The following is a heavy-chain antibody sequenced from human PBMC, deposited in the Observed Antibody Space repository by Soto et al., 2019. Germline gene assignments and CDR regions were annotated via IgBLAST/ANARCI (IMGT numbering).Heavy chain of an antibody. CDR1: GFTFSSYA. Sequence: GGSLRLSCAASGFTFSSYAMSWVRQAPGKGLEWVSAISGSGGSTYYADSVKGRFTISRDNSKNTLYLQMNSLRAEDTAVYYCAKPGCSGGSCYSTPFDYWGQGTLVTVSS. CDR2: ISGSGGST. CDR3: AKPGCSGGSCYSTPFDY. D-gene: IGHD2-15*01. J-gene: IGHJ4*02. V-gene: IGHV3-23*01.